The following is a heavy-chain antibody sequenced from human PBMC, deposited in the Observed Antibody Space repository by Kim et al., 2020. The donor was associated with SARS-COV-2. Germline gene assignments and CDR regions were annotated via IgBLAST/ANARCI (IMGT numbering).Heavy chain of an antibody. CDR2: T. J-gene: IGHJ4*02. V-gene: IGHV4-39*01. CDR3: ACSGSYFNFDY. D-gene: IGHD3-10*02. Sequence: TYYNPSLKSRVTISVDTSKNQFSLKLSSVTAADTAVYYCACSGSYFNFDYWGQGTLVTVSS.